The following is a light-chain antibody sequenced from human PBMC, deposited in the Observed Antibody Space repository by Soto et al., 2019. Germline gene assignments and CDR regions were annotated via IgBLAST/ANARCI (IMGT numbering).Light chain of an antibody. CDR1: QSISSW. J-gene: IGKJ1*01. Sequence: DLQMTQSSSTLSASVGDRVTITCRASQSISSWLAWYQQKPGKATKLLIYKASSLESGVPSRFSGSGSGTEFTLTISSMQPDDFATYYCQQYNSSLFGQGTKVDIK. CDR3: QQYNSSL. CDR2: KAS. V-gene: IGKV1-5*03.